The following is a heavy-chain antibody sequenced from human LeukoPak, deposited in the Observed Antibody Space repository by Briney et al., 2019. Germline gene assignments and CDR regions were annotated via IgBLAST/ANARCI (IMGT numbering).Heavy chain of an antibody. Sequence: SETLSLTCSVSGASISSYHWNWIRQPAGKGLEWIGRIYSSGNTNYNPSLRSRVTISEDTSKNQFSLKLSSVTAADTAVYYCARLRQELAIGLPSWYFDLWGRGTLVTVSS. J-gene: IGHJ2*01. CDR3: ARLRQELAIGLPSWYFDL. CDR2: IYSSGNT. V-gene: IGHV4-4*07. D-gene: IGHD6-13*01. CDR1: GASISSYH.